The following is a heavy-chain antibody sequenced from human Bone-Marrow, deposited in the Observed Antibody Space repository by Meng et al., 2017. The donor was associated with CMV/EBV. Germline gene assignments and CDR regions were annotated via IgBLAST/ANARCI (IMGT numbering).Heavy chain of an antibody. V-gene: IGHV4-39*01. CDR1: GGSISSSSYY. CDR2: IYYSGST. CDR3: ASSSGSYYSIDY. Sequence: GSLRLSCTVSGGSISSSSYYWGWIRQPPGKGLEWIGSIYYSGSTYYNPSLKSRVTISADTSKNQFSLKLSSVTAADTAVYYCASSSGSYYSIDYWGQGTLVTVSS. D-gene: IGHD1-26*01. J-gene: IGHJ4*02.